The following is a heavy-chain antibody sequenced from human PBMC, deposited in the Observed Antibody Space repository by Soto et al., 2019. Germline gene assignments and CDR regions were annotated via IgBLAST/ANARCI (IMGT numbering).Heavy chain of an antibody. J-gene: IGHJ6*03. CDR3: ARDRDSNYYYYMDV. D-gene: IGHD4-4*01. CDR2: IYYSGST. Sequence: SETLSLTCTVSGGSISSGGYYWSWIRQHPGKGLEWIGYIYYSGSTYYNQSLKSRVTISVDTSKNQFSLKLSSVTAADTAVYYCARDRDSNYYYYMDVWGKGTTVTVSS. CDR1: GGSISSGGYY. V-gene: IGHV4-31*03.